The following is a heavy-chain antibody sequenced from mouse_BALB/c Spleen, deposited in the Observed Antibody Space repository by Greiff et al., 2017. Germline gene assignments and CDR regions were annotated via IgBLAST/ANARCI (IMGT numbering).Heavy chain of an antibody. CDR2: IDPENGNT. CDR3: ASEGYVDY. CDR1: GFNIKDYY. V-gene: IGHV14-1*02. J-gene: IGHJ2*01. Sequence: EVHLVESGAELVRPGALVKLSCKASGFNIKDYYMHWVKQRPEQGLEWIGWIDPENGNTIYDPKFQGKASITADTSSNTAYLQLSSLTSEDTAVYYCASEGYVDYWGQGTTLTVSS.